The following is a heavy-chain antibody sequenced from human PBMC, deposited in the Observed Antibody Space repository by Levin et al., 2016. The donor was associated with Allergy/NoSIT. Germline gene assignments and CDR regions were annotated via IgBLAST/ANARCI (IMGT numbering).Heavy chain of an antibody. D-gene: IGHD4-23*01. V-gene: IGHV1-69*06. Sequence: SVKVSCKASGGTFSSYAISWVRQAPGQGLEWMGGIIPIFGTANYAQKFQGRVTITADKSTSTAYMELSSLRSEDTAVYYCARASDYGGMAIDYWGQGTLVTVSS. CDR3: ARASDYGGMAIDY. CDR1: GGTFSSYA. CDR2: IIPIFGTA. J-gene: IGHJ4*02.